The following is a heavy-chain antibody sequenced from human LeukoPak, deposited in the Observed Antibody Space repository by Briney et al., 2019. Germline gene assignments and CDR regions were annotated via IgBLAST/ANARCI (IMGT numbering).Heavy chain of an antibody. V-gene: IGHV4-31*11. J-gene: IGHJ4*02. D-gene: IGHD6-19*01. Sequence: SSGTLSLTCAVSGGSISSGGYYWGWIRQHPGKGLEWIGYIYYSGSTYYNPSLKSRVTISVDTSKNQFSLKLSSVTAADTAVYYCARSSIAVAGNYFDYWGQGTLVTVSS. CDR3: ARSSIAVAGNYFDY. CDR2: IYYSGST. CDR1: GGSISSGGYY.